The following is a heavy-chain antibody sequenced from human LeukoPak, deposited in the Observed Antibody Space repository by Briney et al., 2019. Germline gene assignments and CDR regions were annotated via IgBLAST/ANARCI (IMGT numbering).Heavy chain of an antibody. CDR1: GYTLTELS. Sequence: GASVKVSCKVSGYTLTELSMHWVRQAPGKGLEWLGGFDPEDGETICAQKFQGRVTMTEDTSTDTAYMELSSLRSEDTAVYYCATEQITQYSSSWPGGLDYWGQGTLVTVSS. D-gene: IGHD6-13*01. CDR2: FDPEDGET. V-gene: IGHV1-24*01. J-gene: IGHJ4*02. CDR3: ATEQITQYSSSWPGGLDY.